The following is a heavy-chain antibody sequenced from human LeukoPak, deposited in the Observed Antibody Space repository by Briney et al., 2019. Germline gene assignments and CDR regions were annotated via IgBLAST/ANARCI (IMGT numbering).Heavy chain of an antibody. CDR3: AKGLGDFWSGNPNWFDP. Sequence: GGSLRLSCAASGFTFSSYWMHWVRQAPGKGLVWVSRINSDGSSTSYADSVKGRFTISRDNSKNTLYLQMNSLRAEDTAVYYCAKGLGDFWSGNPNWFDPWGQGTLVTVSS. J-gene: IGHJ5*02. CDR2: INSDGSST. D-gene: IGHD3-3*01. CDR1: GFTFSSYW. V-gene: IGHV3-74*01.